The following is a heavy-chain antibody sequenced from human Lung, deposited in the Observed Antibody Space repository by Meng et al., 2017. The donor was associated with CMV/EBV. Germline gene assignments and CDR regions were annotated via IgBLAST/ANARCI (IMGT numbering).Heavy chain of an antibody. CDR2: INQDGSEK. CDR1: GFTFSNYW. J-gene: IGHJ5*02. CDR3: VRGSGREWFDP. Sequence: GESXKISCAASGFTFSNYWMSWVRQAPGKGLEWVASINQDGSEKHYMDSVKGRFTISRDNAKNALYLEMNSLRAEDTALYFCVRGSGREWFDPWGQGPLVTVSS. D-gene: IGHD2-15*01. V-gene: IGHV3-7*04.